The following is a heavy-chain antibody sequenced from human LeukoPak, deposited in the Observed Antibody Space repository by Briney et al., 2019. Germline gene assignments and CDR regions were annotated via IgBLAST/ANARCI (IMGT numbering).Heavy chain of an antibody. D-gene: IGHD3-22*01. CDR1: GGSISSYY. CDR2: IYYSGST. CDR3: ARGPILVITRYFDY. Sequence: PSETLSLTCTVSGGSISSYYWSWIRQHPGKGLEWIGYIYYSGSTYYNPSLKSRVTISVDTSKNQFSLKLSSVTAADTAVYYCARGPILVITRYFDYWGQGTLVTVSS. J-gene: IGHJ4*02. V-gene: IGHV4-59*12.